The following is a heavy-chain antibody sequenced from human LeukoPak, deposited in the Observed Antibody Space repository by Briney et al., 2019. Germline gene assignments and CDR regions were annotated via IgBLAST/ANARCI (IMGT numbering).Heavy chain of an antibody. J-gene: IGHJ3*02. D-gene: IGHD3-10*01. CDR3: ARSITMVRGRDAFDI. Sequence: GGSLRLSCAASGFTFSSYWMNWVRQAPGKGLVWVSRINTDGSSTSYADSVKGRFTISRDNAKNTLYLQMNSLRAEDTAVYYCARSITMVRGRDAFDIWGQGTMVTVSS. V-gene: IGHV3-74*01. CDR2: INTDGSST. CDR1: GFTFSSYW.